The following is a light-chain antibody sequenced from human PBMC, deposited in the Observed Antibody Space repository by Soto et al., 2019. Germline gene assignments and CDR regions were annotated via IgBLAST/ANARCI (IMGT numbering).Light chain of an antibody. CDR1: ETIRNL. Sequence: ESVLTQSPATLSLSPGERATLSCRASETIRNLLAWYQQRPGQAPRLLXYDAFSRAPGIPARFSGGGSGTDLTLTISSLEPEDFAVYYCQQRSTWPQITFGQGTRLEIK. J-gene: IGKJ5*01. V-gene: IGKV3-11*01. CDR2: DAF. CDR3: QQRSTWPQIT.